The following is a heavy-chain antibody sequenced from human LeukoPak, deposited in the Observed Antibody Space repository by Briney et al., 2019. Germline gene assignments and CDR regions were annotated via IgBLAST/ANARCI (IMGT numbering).Heavy chain of an antibody. V-gene: IGHV3-74*01. CDR1: GFTFSNYW. D-gene: IGHD3-3*01. CDR3: ARDRWREGSVDY. Sequence: GGSLRFSGAASGFTFSNYWMHWVAQPPGKGLVWVSRINSDGTGTTYADSEKGRFTISRDNAKNTLYLQMNSLRAEDTAVYYCARDRWREGSVDYWGQGTLVTVSS. CDR2: INSDGTGT. J-gene: IGHJ4*02.